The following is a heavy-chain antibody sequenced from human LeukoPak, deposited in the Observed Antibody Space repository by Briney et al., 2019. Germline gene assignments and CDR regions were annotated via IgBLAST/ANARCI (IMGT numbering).Heavy chain of an antibody. D-gene: IGHD3-3*01. Sequence: ASVKVSRKASGGTFSSYAISWVRQAPGQGLEWMGRIIPIFGTANYAQKFQGRVTITADKSTSTAYMELSSLRSEDTAVYYCARDSEWPGNYWGQGTLVIVSS. V-gene: IGHV1-69*06. CDR3: ARDSEWPGNY. CDR2: IIPIFGTA. CDR1: GGTFSSYA. J-gene: IGHJ4*02.